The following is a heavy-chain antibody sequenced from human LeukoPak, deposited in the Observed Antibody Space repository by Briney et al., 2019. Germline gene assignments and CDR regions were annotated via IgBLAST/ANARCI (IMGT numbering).Heavy chain of an antibody. D-gene: IGHD6-13*01. CDR3: ARIDKTQRLVLGVEQ. CDR2: IYHFGDT. CDR1: GYYVTDGYY. Sequence: PSETLSLTCTVSGYYVTDGYYWGWIRQPPRKGLEWIGQIYHFGDTFYNPSLNTRVTLSVDTSQNQISLTLTSLTAADTATYYCARIDKTQRLVLGVEQWGQGTLVTVSS. V-gene: IGHV4-38-2*02. J-gene: IGHJ1*01.